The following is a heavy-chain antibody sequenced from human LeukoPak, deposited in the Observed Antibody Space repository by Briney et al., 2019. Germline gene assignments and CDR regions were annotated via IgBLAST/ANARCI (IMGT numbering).Heavy chain of an antibody. J-gene: IGHJ4*02. Sequence: GGSLRLSCAASGFTFSSYSMNWVRQAPGKGVEWVSYITSSSSTIYYADSVKGRFTISRDNAKNSLYLQMNSLRADDTAVYYCARYDYSNVDYFDYWGQGTLVTVSS. CDR1: GFTFSSYS. CDR2: ITSSSSTI. CDR3: ARYDYSNVDYFDY. D-gene: IGHD4-11*01. V-gene: IGHV3-48*01.